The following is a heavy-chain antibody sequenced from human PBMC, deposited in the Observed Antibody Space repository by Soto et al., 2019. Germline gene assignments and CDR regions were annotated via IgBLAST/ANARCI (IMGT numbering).Heavy chain of an antibody. J-gene: IGHJ4*02. D-gene: IGHD3-16*01. CDR1: GFSLRDYY. Sequence: QVRLVESGGGLVKPEGSLTLSCAASGFSLRDYYMTWIRQAPGKGLELLSYINPGGDVIKYVDSVKGRFTISRDNAKNSLYLHMNNLRAEDSAVYYCTRDPRITDFWGQGTLVTVSS. V-gene: IGHV3-11*01. CDR3: TRDPRITDF. CDR2: INPGGDVI.